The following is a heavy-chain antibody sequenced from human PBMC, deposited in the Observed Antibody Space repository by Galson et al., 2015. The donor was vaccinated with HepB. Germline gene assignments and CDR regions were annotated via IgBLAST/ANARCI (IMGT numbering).Heavy chain of an antibody. CDR2: ISSSGSTI. V-gene: IGHV3-48*03. J-gene: IGHJ4*02. CDR1: GFTFSSYE. Sequence: SLRLSCAASGFTFSSYEMNWVRQAPGKGLEWVSYISSSGSTIYYADSVKGRFTISRDNAKNSLYLQMNSLRAEDTAVYYCATYYYDSSGYKWEGYWGQGTLVTVSS. CDR3: ATYYYDSSGYKWEGY. D-gene: IGHD3-22*01.